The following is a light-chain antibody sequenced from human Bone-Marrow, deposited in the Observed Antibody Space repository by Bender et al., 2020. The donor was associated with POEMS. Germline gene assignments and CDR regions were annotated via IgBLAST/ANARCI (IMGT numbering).Light chain of an antibody. V-gene: IGLV2-14*01. CDR1: TSDVDAYTY. CDR3: SSYTTFSTVI. CDR2: EVF. Sequence: QSALTQPASVSGSPGQSITIFCAGGTSDVDAYTYVSWYQHLPGKAPKLIIYEVFNRPSGVSSRFSGSKSGNTASLTISGLQPEDEADYYCSSYTTFSTVIFGGGTRVTGL. J-gene: IGLJ2*01.